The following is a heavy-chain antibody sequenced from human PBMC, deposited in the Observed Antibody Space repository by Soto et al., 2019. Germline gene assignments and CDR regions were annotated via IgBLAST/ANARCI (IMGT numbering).Heavy chain of an antibody. V-gene: IGHV3-30-3*01. D-gene: IGHD6-13*01. Sequence: GGSLRLSCAASGFTFSSYAMHWVRQAPGKGLEWVAVISYDGSNKYYADSVKGRFTISRDNSKNTLYLQMNSLRAEDTAVYYCAREAEGGSSWYRYYYGMDVWGQGTTVTVSS. J-gene: IGHJ6*02. CDR2: ISYDGSNK. CDR3: AREAEGGSSWYRYYYGMDV. CDR1: GFTFSSYA.